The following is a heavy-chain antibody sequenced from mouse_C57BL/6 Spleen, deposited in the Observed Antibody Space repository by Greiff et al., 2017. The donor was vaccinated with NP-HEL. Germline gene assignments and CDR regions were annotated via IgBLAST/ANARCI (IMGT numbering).Heavy chain of an antibody. J-gene: IGHJ2*01. Sequence: VQLQQSGAELVKPGASVKLSCTASGFNIKDYYMHWVKQRTEQGLEWIGRIDPEDGETIYAPKFQGKATITADTSSNTAYLHRSSLTSEDTTVYYCSRVTTDADYWGKGTTLTVSS. V-gene: IGHV14-2*01. CDR3: SRVTTDADY. CDR1: GFNIKDYY. D-gene: IGHD1-1*01. CDR2: IDPEDGET.